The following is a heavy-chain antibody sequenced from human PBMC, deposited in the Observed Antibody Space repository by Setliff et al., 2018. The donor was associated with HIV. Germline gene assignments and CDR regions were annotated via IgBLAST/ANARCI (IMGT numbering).Heavy chain of an antibody. Sequence: PSETLSLTCTVSGGSISSGSYYWSWIRQPAGKGLEWIGRIYTSGNTNYNPSLKSRVTISADTSKKQFSLKLNSVTAADTAVYYCARGRYSSGWYKDAFDIWGQGTMVTVS. CDR3: ARGRYSSGWYKDAFDI. J-gene: IGHJ3*02. CDR1: GGSISSGSYY. V-gene: IGHV4-61*02. D-gene: IGHD6-19*01. CDR2: IYTSGNT.